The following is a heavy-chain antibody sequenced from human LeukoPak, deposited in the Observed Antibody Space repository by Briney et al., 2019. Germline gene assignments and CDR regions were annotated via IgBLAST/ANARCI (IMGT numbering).Heavy chain of an antibody. CDR1: GGSISSSSYY. CDR2: IYYSGST. Sequence: PSETLSLTCTVSGGSISSSSYYWGWIRQPPGKGLEWIGSIYYSGSTYYNPSLKSRVTISVDTSKNQFSLKLSSVTAADTAVYYCARYSSSWYEYYFDYWGQGTLVTVSS. D-gene: IGHD6-13*01. J-gene: IGHJ4*02. CDR3: ARYSSSWYEYYFDY. V-gene: IGHV4-39*07.